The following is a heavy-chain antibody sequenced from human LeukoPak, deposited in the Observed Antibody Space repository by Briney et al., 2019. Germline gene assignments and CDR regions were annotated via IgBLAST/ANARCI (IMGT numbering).Heavy chain of an antibody. CDR2: INHSGST. CDR1: GGSFSGYY. Sequence: PSETLSLTCAVYGGSFSGYYWSWIRQPPGKGLEWIGEINHSGSTNYNPSLKSRVTISVDTSKNQFSLKLSSVTAADTAVYYCARRRSGSSPDYWGQGTLVTVSS. CDR3: ARRRSGSSPDY. D-gene: IGHD1-26*01. J-gene: IGHJ4*02. V-gene: IGHV4-34*01.